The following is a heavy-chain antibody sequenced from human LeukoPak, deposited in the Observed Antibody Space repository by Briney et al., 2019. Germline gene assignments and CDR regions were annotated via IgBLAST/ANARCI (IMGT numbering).Heavy chain of an antibody. V-gene: IGHV4-59*01. Sequence: SETLSLTCTVSGGSISSYYWSWIRQPPGKGLEWIGYMYHSGSTNYNPSLKSRVTISVDTSKNQFSLKLSSVTAADTAMYYCASRDYSGRHFDYWGQGTLVTVSS. CDR3: ASRDYSGRHFDY. J-gene: IGHJ4*02. CDR2: MYHSGST. D-gene: IGHD4-23*01. CDR1: GGSISSYY.